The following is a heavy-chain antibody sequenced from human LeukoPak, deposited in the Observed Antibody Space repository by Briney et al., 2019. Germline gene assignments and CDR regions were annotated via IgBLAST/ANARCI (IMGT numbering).Heavy chain of an antibody. Sequence: PSETLSLTCTVSGGSISSYYWSWIRQPPGKGLEWIGYIYYSGSTNYNPSLKSRVTISVDTSKNQFSLKLSSVTAAVTAVYYCARVAFGGVIVKYYFDYWGQGTLVTVSS. D-gene: IGHD3-16*02. CDR2: IYYSGST. CDR3: ARVAFGGVIVKYYFDY. CDR1: GGSISSYY. J-gene: IGHJ4*02. V-gene: IGHV4-59*01.